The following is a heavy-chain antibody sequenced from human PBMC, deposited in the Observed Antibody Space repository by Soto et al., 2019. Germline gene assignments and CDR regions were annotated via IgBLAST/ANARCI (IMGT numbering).Heavy chain of an antibody. D-gene: IGHD2-2*01. Sequence: GGSLRLSCVASGLTFRNYAMTWVRQAPGKGPEWVSTVSGNGGETFYADSVKGRFTISRDNSKDTVYLVMNSLRVEDTAIYYCAKGGHQSYFDYWGQGTLVTVSS. CDR1: GLTFRNYA. V-gene: IGHV3-23*01. J-gene: IGHJ4*02. CDR2: VSGNGGET. CDR3: AKGGHQSYFDY.